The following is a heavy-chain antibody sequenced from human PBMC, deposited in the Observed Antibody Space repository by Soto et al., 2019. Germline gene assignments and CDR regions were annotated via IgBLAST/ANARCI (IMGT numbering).Heavy chain of an antibody. J-gene: IGHJ3*02. Sequence: QVQLQESGPGLVKPSQALSLTCTVSGGSISSGDYYWSWIRQPPGKGLEWIGYIYYSGSTYYNPSLKSRVTISVDTSKNQFSLKLSSVTAADTAVYYCAGDDILTGYPHAFDIWGQGTMVTVSS. CDR2: IYYSGST. CDR3: AGDDILTGYPHAFDI. D-gene: IGHD3-9*01. CDR1: GGSISSGDYY. V-gene: IGHV4-30-4*01.